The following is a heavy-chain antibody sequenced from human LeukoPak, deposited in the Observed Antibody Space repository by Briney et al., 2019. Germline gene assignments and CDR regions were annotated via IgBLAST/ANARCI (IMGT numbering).Heavy chain of an antibody. Sequence: SETLSLTCTVSGGSISSSSYYWGWIRQPPGKGLEGIGSIYYSGSTYYNPSLKSRVTISVDTSKNQFSLKLSSVTAADTAVYYCARFVRYYDFWSGLTPDYWGQGTLVTVSS. CDR1: GGSISSSSYY. CDR2: IYYSGST. V-gene: IGHV4-39*01. D-gene: IGHD3-3*01. J-gene: IGHJ4*02. CDR3: ARFVRYYDFWSGLTPDY.